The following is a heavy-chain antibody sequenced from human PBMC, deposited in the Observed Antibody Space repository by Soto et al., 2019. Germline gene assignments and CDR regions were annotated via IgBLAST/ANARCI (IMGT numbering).Heavy chain of an antibody. V-gene: IGHV2-5*01. CDR1: GFSLSTSGVG. CDR3: AHSFGDSSGYYLNWFDH. CDR2: MYWNEDK. D-gene: IGHD3-22*01. J-gene: IGHJ5*02. Sequence: QITLKESGPTLVKPTQTLTLTCTFSGFSLSTSGVGVGWIRQPPGKALEWLALMYWNEDKRYSPSLKSRLTIPEDTSQNQVVLTMTNMDPVDTATYYCAHSFGDSSGYYLNWFDHWGQGTLVTVSS.